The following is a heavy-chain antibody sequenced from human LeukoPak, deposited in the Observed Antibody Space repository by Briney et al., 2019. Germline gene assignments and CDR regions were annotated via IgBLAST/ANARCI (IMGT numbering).Heavy chain of an antibody. CDR3: ASYDSSGYYRHDGYFDL. J-gene: IGHJ2*01. Sequence: SVKVSCKASGGTFSSYASSWVRQAPGQGLEWMGRIIPIFGTANYAQRFQGRVTITTDESTSTAYMELSSLRSEDTAVYYGASYDSSGYYRHDGYFDLWGRGTLVTVSS. CDR2: IIPIFGTA. D-gene: IGHD3-22*01. CDR1: GGTFSSYA. V-gene: IGHV1-69*05.